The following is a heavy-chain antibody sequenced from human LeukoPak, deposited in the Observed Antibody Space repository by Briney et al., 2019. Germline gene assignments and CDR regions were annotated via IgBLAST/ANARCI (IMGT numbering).Heavy chain of an antibody. Sequence: PGGSLKLSCAASGFTFDDYAMHWVRQAPGKGLEWVSGISWNSGSIGYADSVKGRFTISRDNAKNSLYLQMNSLRAEDTALYYCAKAPGDMIVVSRGYYFDYWGQGTLVTVSS. CDR3: AKAPGDMIVVSRGYYFDY. D-gene: IGHD3-22*01. J-gene: IGHJ4*02. CDR1: GFTFDDYA. V-gene: IGHV3-9*01. CDR2: ISWNSGSI.